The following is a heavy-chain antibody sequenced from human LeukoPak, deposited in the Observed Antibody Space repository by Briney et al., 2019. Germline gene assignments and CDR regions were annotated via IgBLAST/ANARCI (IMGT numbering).Heavy chain of an antibody. V-gene: IGHV1-2*02. D-gene: IGHD6-6*01. J-gene: IGHJ4*02. CDR1: GYTFTGSY. Sequence: GASVKVSCKASGYTFTGSYMHWVRQAPGHGLECMGWINPNSGGTNYAQKFQGRVSVTRDTSISTAYMELSTLRSDDTAVYYCARGGEYSRSSSTYWGQGTLVTVSS. CDR2: INPNSGGT. CDR3: ARGGEYSRSSSTY.